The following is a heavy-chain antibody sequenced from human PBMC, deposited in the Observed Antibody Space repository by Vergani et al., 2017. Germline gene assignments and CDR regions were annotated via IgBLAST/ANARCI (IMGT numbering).Heavy chain of an antibody. CDR2: ISGSGGST. V-gene: IGHV3-23*01. D-gene: IGHD3-3*01. CDR3: AKGGGIRFLEWTTGDAFDI. J-gene: IGHJ3*02. Sequence: VQLQESGPGLVKPSQTLSLTCTVSGGSISSGGYYWSWIRQQPGKGLEWVLAISGSGGSTYYADAVKGRFTISRDNSKNTLYLQMNSRRAEDTAVYYCAKGGGIRFLEWTTGDAFDIWGQGTMVTVSS. CDR1: GGSISSGGYY.